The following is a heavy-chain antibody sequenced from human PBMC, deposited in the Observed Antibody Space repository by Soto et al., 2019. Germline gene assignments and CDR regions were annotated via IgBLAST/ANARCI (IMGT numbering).Heavy chain of an antibody. Sequence: EVQLVESGGGLVKPGGSLRLSCAASGFTFSTYSMNWVRQAPGKGPEWVASISSSGNYIYYSDSVKGRFSISRDYAKNSVSLQMNGQRAEDSSVYYCARHSLVGSGWFIDHWGQGTLVTVSS. CDR1: GFTFSTYS. J-gene: IGHJ4*02. V-gene: IGHV3-21*01. CDR3: ARHSLVGSGWFIDH. D-gene: IGHD6-19*01. CDR2: ISSSGNYI.